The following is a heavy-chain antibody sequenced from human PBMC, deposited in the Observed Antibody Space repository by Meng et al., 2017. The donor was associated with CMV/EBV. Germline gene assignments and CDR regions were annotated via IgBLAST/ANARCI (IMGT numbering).Heavy chain of an antibody. CDR2: IYHSGST. V-gene: IGHV4-4*02. CDR1: AISSSNW. J-gene: IGHJ5*02. D-gene: IGHD2-2*01. CDR3: ARLGCSSTSCSRGWFDP. Sequence: AISSSNWWSWVRQPPGKGLEWIGEIYHSGSTNYNPSLKSRVTISVDKSKNQFSLKLSSVTAADTAVYYCARLGCSSTSCSRGWFDPWGQGTLVTVSS.